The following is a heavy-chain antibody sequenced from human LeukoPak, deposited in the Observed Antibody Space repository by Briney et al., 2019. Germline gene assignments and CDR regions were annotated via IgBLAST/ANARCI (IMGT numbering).Heavy chain of an antibody. D-gene: IGHD5-12*01. J-gene: IGHJ4*02. CDR3: AKDDAWLRFGE. V-gene: IGHV3-21*04. CDR1: GFTFNTYT. CDR2: ITASSTAI. Sequence: GGSLRLSCAASGFTFNTYTMNWVRQAPGKGLEWVSSITASSTAIYSADSVKGRFTISRDNSKNTLYLEVISLTAEDTAVYYCAKDDAWLRFGEWSQGTLVTVSS.